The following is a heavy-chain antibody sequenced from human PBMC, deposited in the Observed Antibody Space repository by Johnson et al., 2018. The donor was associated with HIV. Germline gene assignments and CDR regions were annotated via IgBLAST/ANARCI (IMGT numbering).Heavy chain of an antibody. V-gene: IGHV3-30*14. Sequence: QVQLVESGGGVVQPGRSLRLSCAASGFTFSTYAMHCVRQAPGKGLEWVAVISSDGSNKYYADSVKGRFTISRDNSKNTLYLQMNSLRAEDTAVYYCAREGNYYDSSSHAFDIWGQGTMVTVSS. CDR1: GFTFSTYA. J-gene: IGHJ3*02. CDR3: AREGNYYDSSSHAFDI. D-gene: IGHD3-22*01. CDR2: ISSDGSNK.